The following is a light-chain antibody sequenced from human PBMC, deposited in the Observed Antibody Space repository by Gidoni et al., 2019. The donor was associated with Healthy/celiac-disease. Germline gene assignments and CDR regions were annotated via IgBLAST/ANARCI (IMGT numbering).Light chain of an antibody. V-gene: IGKV1-33*01. CDR2: DAS. Sequence: IQMSQSPSSLSASVGDRVTITCQASQDISNYLNWYQQKPGKAPKLLIYDASNLETGVPSRFSGSGSGTDFTFTISSLQPEDIATHYCQQYDNLFTFGPGTEVDIK. J-gene: IGKJ3*01. CDR1: QDISNY. CDR3: QQYDNLFT.